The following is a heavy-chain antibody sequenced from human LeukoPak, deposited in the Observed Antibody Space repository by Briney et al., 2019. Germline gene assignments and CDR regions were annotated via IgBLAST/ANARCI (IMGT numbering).Heavy chain of an antibody. CDR1: GYTFTSYG. CDR2: ISAYNGNT. Sequence: GASVTVSFTASGYTFTSYGISWVRQAPGQGLEWMGWISAYNGNTNYAQKLQGRVTVTTDTSTSTAYMELRSLRSDDTAVYYCAAWPPLESSGRYGIDYWGQGTLVTVSS. CDR3: AAWPPLESSGRYGIDY. D-gene: IGHD6-19*01. J-gene: IGHJ4*02. V-gene: IGHV1-18*01.